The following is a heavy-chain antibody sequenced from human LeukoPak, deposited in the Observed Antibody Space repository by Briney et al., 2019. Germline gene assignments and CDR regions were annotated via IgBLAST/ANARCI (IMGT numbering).Heavy chain of an antibody. D-gene: IGHD1-26*01. CDR2: IYYSGST. V-gene: IGHV4-59*01. CDR1: GGSISSYY. CDR3: ARAGALYYYMDV. J-gene: IGHJ6*03. Sequence: SETLSLTCTVSGGSISSYYWSWIRQPPGKGLEWIGYIYYSGSTNYNPSLKSRVTISVETSKNEFSLKLSSVTAADTAVYYCARAGALYYYMDVWGKGTTVTISS.